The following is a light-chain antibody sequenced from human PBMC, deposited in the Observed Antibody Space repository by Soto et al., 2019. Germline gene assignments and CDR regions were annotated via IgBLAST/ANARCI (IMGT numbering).Light chain of an antibody. V-gene: IGLV1-40*01. CDR2: GNS. CDR1: SSNIGAGYD. J-gene: IGLJ3*02. Sequence: QSVLTQPPSVYGAPGQRVTISCTGSSSNIGAGYDVHWYQQLPGTAPKLLIYGNSNRPSGVPDRFSGSKSGTSASLAITGLQAEDEADYYCQSYDSSLSARAFGGGTKLTVL. CDR3: QSYDSSLSARA.